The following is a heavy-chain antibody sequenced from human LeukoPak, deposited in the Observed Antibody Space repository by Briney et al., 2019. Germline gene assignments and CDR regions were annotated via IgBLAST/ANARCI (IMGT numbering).Heavy chain of an antibody. CDR3: ARGYYYDSSGYYHFDY. V-gene: IGHV1-18*01. D-gene: IGHD3-22*01. CDR1: GYTFTSYG. Sequence: ASVKVSCKASGYTFTSYGISWVRQAPGQGPEWMGWISAYSTYSGNTNYAEKFQGRVTMTRDTSTSTVYMELSSLRSEDTAVYYCARGYYYDSSGYYHFDYWGQGTLVTVSS. J-gene: IGHJ4*02. CDR2: ISAYSTYSGNT.